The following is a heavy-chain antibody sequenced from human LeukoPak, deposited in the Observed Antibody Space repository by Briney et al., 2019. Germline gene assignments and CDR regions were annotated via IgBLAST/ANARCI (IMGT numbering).Heavy chain of an antibody. J-gene: IGHJ4*02. CDR3: AKHGGWEPLPDFDY. V-gene: IGHV3-23*01. CDR1: GFTFSSYA. CDR2: ISGSGGST. D-gene: IGHD1-26*01. Sequence: RSGGSLRLSCAASGFTFSSYAMSWARQAPGKGLEWVSAISGSGGSTYYADSVKGRFTISRDNSKNTLYLQMNSLRAEDTAVYYCAKHGGWEPLPDFDYWGQGTLVTVSS.